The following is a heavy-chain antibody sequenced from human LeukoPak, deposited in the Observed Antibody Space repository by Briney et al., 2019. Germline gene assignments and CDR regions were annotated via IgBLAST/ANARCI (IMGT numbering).Heavy chain of an antibody. CDR2: IYYSGST. V-gene: IGHV4-59*12. CDR1: GGSISSYY. CDR3: ARVTMIVVVITT. J-gene: IGHJ4*02. D-gene: IGHD3-22*01. Sequence: SETLSLTCTVSGGSISSYYWSWIRQSPGKGLEWIGYIYYSGSTNYNPSLKSRVTISVDTSKNQFSLKLSSVTAADTAVYYCARVTMIVVVITTWGQGTLVTVSS.